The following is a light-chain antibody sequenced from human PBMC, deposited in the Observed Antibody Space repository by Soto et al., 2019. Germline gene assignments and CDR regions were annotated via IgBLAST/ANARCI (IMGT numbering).Light chain of an antibody. J-gene: IGLJ2*01. CDR2: EGS. CDR1: ISDVGSYNL. Sequence: SVLTQPAAVSGSPGQSITISCTGTISDVGSYNLVSWYQQHPGKAPKLMIYEGSKRHSGVSNRFSGSKSGNTASLTISGLQAEDEADYYCCSYAGSSTDVVFGGGTKLTVL. V-gene: IGLV2-23*01. CDR3: CSYAGSSTDVV.